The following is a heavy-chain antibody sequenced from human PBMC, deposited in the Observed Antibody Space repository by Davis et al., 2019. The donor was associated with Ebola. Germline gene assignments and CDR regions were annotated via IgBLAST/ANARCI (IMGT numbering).Heavy chain of an antibody. CDR2: IYYSGST. J-gene: IGHJ4*02. CDR3: ARLRGGRLEWLLYFDY. CDR1: GGSISSSSYY. Sequence: MPSETLSLTCTVSGGSISSSSYYWGWIRQPPGKGLEWIGSIYYSGSTYYNPSLKSRVTISVDTSKNQFSLKVSSVTAADTAVYYCARLRGGRLEWLLYFDYWGQGTLVTVSS. V-gene: IGHV4-39*01. D-gene: IGHD3-3*01.